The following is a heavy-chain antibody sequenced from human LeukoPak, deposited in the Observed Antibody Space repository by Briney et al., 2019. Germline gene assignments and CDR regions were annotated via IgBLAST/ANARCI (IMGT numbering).Heavy chain of an antibody. V-gene: IGHV4-39*01. J-gene: IGHJ3*02. CDR3: ARLVRGLGSGWYRGAFDI. CDR1: GGSISSSSYY. CDR2: IYYSGGT. D-gene: IGHD6-19*01. Sequence: PSETLSLTCTVSGGSISSSSYYWGWIRQPPGKGLEWIGSIYYSGGTYYNPSLKSRVTISVDTSKNQFSLKLSSVTAADTAVYYCARLVRGLGSGWYRGAFDIWGQGTMVTVSS.